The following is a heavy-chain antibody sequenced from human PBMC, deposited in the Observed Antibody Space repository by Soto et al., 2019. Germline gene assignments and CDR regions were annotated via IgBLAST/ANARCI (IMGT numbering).Heavy chain of an antibody. CDR3: ARRDCSGGSCYDYYFDY. CDR1: GYSFTSYW. J-gene: IGHJ4*02. CDR2: IYPGDSDT. V-gene: IGHV5-51*01. D-gene: IGHD2-15*01. Sequence: GESLKISCKGSGYSFTSYWIGWVRQMPGKGLEWMGIIYPGDSDTRYSPSFQGQVTISAAKSISTAYLQWSSLKASDTAMYYCARRDCSGGSCYDYYFDYWGQGTLVTVSS.